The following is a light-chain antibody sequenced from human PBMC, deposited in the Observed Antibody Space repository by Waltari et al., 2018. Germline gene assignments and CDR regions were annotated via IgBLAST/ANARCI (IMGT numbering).Light chain of an antibody. J-gene: IGKJ1*01. Sequence: EIVMTQSPLSLSVTPGEPASISCRSRQRLMHSSGNTFLDWYLQKPGQSPQLLIYFVSNRASGVPDRFSGSGSGTDFTLKISRVEAEDVGVYFCMQARQTPWTFGQGTKVEIK. CDR3: MQARQTPWT. V-gene: IGKV2-28*01. CDR1: QRLMHSSGNTF. CDR2: FVS.